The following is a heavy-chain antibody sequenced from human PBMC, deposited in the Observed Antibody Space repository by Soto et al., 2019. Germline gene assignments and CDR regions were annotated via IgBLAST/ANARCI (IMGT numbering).Heavy chain of an antibody. CDR2: IPDDGIN. J-gene: IGHJ5*02. Sequence: PSETLSLTCAVSGYSISRGYYGGWLGHGPGKGLELSGSIPDDGINYYNPTLNSRVNLSIDMTNNHVSLILNYVTAAATDVYYCARVGHWVPYYYDSSPYTFENWFDPWGQGTLVTVSS. CDR3: ARVGHWVPYYYDSSPYTFENWFDP. V-gene: IGHV4-38-2*01. D-gene: IGHD3-22*01. CDR1: GYSISRGYY.